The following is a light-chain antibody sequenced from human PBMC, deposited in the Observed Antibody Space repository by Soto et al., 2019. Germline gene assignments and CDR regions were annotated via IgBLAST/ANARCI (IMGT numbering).Light chain of an antibody. CDR3: YSYTSSNTYV. Sequence: QPVLTPPASVYGSHGASLTISCNGNSSAVGGYNYVSWYQHHSGKVPQLMIYDVSNRPSGVSNRFSGSKSGNTASLTISGLQAEDEADYYCYSYTSSNTYVFGTGTKVTVL. J-gene: IGLJ1*01. CDR1: SSAVGGYNY. CDR2: DVS. V-gene: IGLV2-14*03.